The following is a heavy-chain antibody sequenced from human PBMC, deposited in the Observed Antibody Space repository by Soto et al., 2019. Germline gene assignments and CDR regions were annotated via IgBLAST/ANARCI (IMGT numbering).Heavy chain of an antibody. J-gene: IGHJ6*02. CDR2: ISGSGDSR. Sequence: EVQLLESGGGLVQPGGSLRLSCAASGFTFSSYAMSWVRQAPGKGLEWVSVISGSGDSRYYADSVRGRFTISRDNSKNTLYLQMNSLSAEDTAVYYCAKDRDGAAAGPTKFYGMDVWGQGTTVTVSS. V-gene: IGHV3-23*01. D-gene: IGHD6-13*01. CDR3: AKDRDGAAAGPTKFYGMDV. CDR1: GFTFSSYA.